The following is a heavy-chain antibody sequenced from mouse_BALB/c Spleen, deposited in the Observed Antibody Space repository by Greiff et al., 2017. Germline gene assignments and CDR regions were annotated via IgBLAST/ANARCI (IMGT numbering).Heavy chain of an antibody. CDR2: ISDGGSYT. Sequence: EVKLVESGGGLVKPGGSLKLSCAASGFTFSDYYMYWVRQTPEKRLEWVATISDGGSYTYYPDSVKGRFTISRDNAKNNLYLQMSSLKSEDTAMYYCARDRGDYVPLAYWGQGTLVTVSA. CDR1: GFTFSDYY. D-gene: IGHD5-5*01. J-gene: IGHJ3*01. CDR3: ARDRGDYVPLAY. V-gene: IGHV5-4*02.